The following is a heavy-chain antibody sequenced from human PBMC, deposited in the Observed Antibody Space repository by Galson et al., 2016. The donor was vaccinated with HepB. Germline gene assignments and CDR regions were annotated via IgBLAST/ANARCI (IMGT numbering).Heavy chain of an antibody. CDR2: ISYDGNNK. CDR3: AKERGILTGYLLTD. CDR1: GFTFSTCG. D-gene: IGHD3-9*01. V-gene: IGHV3-30*18. J-gene: IGHJ4*02. Sequence: SLRLSCAASGFTFSTCGMHWVRQAPGKGLEWVAIISYDGNNKYYADSVKGRFTISRDNSKNTLYLQMNSLRAEETAVYYCAKERGILTGYLLTDWGQGTLVTVSS.